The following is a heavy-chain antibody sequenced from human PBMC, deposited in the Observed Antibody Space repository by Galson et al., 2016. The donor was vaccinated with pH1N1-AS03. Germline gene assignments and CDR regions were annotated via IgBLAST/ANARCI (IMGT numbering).Heavy chain of an antibody. D-gene: IGHD2-15*01. CDR1: GFTFSTNA. Sequence: SLRLSCAASGFTFSTNAMSWVRQAPGKGLEWVATITGTSGTTYYADSVKGRFTVSRENSRNTLYLQMNTLRAEDTAVYHCARRFCSGESCRLDYWGQGTLVTVSS. J-gene: IGHJ4*02. CDR2: ITGTSGTT. CDR3: ARRFCSGESCRLDY. V-gene: IGHV3-23*01.